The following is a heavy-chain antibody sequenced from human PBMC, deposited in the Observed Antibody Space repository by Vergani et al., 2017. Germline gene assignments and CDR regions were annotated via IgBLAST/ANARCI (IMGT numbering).Heavy chain of an antibody. J-gene: IGHJ4*02. CDR3: ARVGTSSNRDYFDY. D-gene: IGHD2-2*01. CDR2: INPNRGGT. V-gene: IGHV1-2*02. Sequence: QVQLVQSGAEVKKPGASVKVSCKASGYTFTDYFMNWVRQAPGQGLEWMGWINPNRGGTNYAQKFQGRVTMTRDTSISPAYMELSNLRSEDTAVYYCARVGTSSNRDYFDYWGQGTLVTVSS. CDR1: GYTFTDYF.